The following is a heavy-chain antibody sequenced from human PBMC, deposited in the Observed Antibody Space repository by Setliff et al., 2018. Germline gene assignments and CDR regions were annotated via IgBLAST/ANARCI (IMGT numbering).Heavy chain of an antibody. CDR1: GGSISSSY. V-gene: IGHV4-59*01. CDR2: IYSSGSS. D-gene: IGHD3-22*01. CDR3: ARAAKYDSSGYYGFWFDP. J-gene: IGHJ5*02. Sequence: KPSETLSLTCSVSGGSISSSYWTWIRQPPGKGLEWIGYIYSSGSSNYNPSLKSRVTISVDTSKNQFSLRLSSVTAADTAVYYCARAAKYDSSGYYGFWFDPWGQGTLVTVSS.